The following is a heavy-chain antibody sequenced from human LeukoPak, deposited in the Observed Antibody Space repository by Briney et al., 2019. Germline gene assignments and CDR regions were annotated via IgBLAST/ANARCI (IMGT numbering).Heavy chain of an antibody. V-gene: IGHV3-23*01. CDR2: ISGSGGST. CDR1: GFTFSSYA. CDR3: AKGSNDYGDSDWFDP. Sequence: PGGSLRLSCAASGFTFSSYAMSWVRQAPGKGLEWVSAISGSGGSTYYADSVKGRFTISRDNSKNTLYLQMNSLRAEDTAVYYCAKGSNDYGDSDWFDPWGQGTLVTVSS. J-gene: IGHJ5*02. D-gene: IGHD4-17*01.